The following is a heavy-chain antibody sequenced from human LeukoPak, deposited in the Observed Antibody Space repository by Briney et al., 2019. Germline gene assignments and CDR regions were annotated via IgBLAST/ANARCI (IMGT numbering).Heavy chain of an antibody. J-gene: IGHJ4*02. V-gene: IGHV3-23*01. CDR1: GFNFKYYG. D-gene: IGHD6-19*01. Sequence: PGGSLRLSCEASGFNFKYYGMNWVRQAPGKGLEWVSAITATAGTTYYADSMKGRFTISRDNSKNTLYVQMNSLRAEDTAVYYCARSIAVAGGVFDYWGQGTLVTVSS. CDR3: ARSIAVAGGVFDY. CDR2: ITATAGTT.